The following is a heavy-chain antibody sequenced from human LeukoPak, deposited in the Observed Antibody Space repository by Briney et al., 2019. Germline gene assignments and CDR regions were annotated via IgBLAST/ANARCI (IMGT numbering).Heavy chain of an antibody. Sequence: SVKVSCKASGGTFSSYAISWVRQAPGQGLEWMGGIIPIFGTANYAQKFQGGVTITADESTSTAYMELSSLRSEETAVYYCARGSSIAARSGRAFDIWGQGTMVTVSS. V-gene: IGHV1-69*13. CDR3: ARGSSIAARSGRAFDI. J-gene: IGHJ3*02. CDR2: IIPIFGTA. D-gene: IGHD6-6*01. CDR1: GGTFSSYA.